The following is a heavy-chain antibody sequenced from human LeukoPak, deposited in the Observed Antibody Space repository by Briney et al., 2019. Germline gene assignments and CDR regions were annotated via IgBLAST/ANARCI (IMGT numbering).Heavy chain of an antibody. Sequence: SETLSLTCTVSGGSISSYYWSWIRQPAGKGLEWIGRIYTSGTTNYSPSLKSRVTMSLDTSKNQFSLKLSSVTAADTAVYYCAGQDSSGYYAPDYWGQGTLVTVSS. D-gene: IGHD3-22*01. V-gene: IGHV4-4*07. J-gene: IGHJ4*02. CDR3: AGQDSSGYYAPDY. CDR2: IYTSGTT. CDR1: GGSISSYY.